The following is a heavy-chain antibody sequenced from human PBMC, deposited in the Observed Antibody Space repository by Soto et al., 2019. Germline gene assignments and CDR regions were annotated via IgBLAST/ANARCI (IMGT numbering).Heavy chain of an antibody. CDR2: ISYDGSNK. J-gene: IGHJ4*02. V-gene: IGHV3-30*18. D-gene: IGHD6-19*01. Sequence: PGGSLRLSCAASGFTFSSYGMHWVRQAPGKGLEWVAVISYDGSNKYYADTVKGRFTISRDNSKNTLYLQMNSLRAEDTAVYYCAKDSAVGVAVAGLFDYWGQGTLVTVSS. CDR3: AKDSAVGVAVAGLFDY. CDR1: GFTFSSYG.